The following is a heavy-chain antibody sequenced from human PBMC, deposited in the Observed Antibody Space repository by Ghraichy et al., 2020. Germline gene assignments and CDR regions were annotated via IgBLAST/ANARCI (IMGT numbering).Heavy chain of an antibody. CDR1: GGSISSSNW. Sequence: SETLSLTCAVSGGSISSSNWWSWVRQPPGKGLEWIGEIYHSGSTNYNPSLKSRVTISVDKSKNQFSLKLSSVTAADTAVYYCARDGYSYGSNYYGMDVWGQGTTVTVSS. J-gene: IGHJ6*02. CDR3: ARDGYSYGSNYYGMDV. D-gene: IGHD5-18*01. V-gene: IGHV4-4*02. CDR2: IYHSGST.